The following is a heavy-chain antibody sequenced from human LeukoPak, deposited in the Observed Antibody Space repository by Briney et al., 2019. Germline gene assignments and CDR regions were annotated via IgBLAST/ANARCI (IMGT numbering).Heavy chain of an antibody. D-gene: IGHD3-10*01. CDR3: ARRSYDSGSYYDGWYFDY. CDR2: INHSGST. V-gene: IGHV4-34*01. CDR1: GGSFSGYH. Sequence: PSETLSLTCAVYGGSFSGYHWNWIRQPPGKGLEWIGEINHSGSTNYNPSLKSRLTISVDTSKNQFSLKLNSVTAADTAVYYCARRSYDSGSYYDGWYFDYWGQGTLVTVSS. J-gene: IGHJ4*02.